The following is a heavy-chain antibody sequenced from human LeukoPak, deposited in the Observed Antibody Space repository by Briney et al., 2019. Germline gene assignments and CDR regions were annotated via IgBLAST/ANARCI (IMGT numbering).Heavy chain of an antibody. CDR2: VYYTGSS. V-gene: IGHV4-59*02. CDR1: GGSVSNYY. D-gene: IGHD6-19*01. CDR3: ARGAYASAWYSFDI. Sequence: ASETLSLTCSVSGGSVSNYYWDWSRQPPGKGLEWIGYVYYTGSSNSDPSLKSRVTMFVDTSKNQLSLRLSSVSALDTAVYFCARGAYASAWYSFDIWGPGTGVSVTS. J-gene: IGHJ3*02.